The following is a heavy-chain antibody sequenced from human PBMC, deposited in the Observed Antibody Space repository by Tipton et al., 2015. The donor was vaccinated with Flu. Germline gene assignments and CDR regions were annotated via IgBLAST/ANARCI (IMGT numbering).Heavy chain of an antibody. Sequence: TLSLTCTVSGGSISSYYWSWIRQPPGKGLEWIGYIYYSGSTNYNPSLKSRVTISVDTSKNQFSLKLSSVTAADTAVYYCARDAWGSGEDYWGQGTLVTVSS. V-gene: IGHV4-59*01. CDR2: IYYSGST. CDR1: GGSISSYY. CDR3: ARDAWGSGEDY. J-gene: IGHJ4*02. D-gene: IGHD2-15*01.